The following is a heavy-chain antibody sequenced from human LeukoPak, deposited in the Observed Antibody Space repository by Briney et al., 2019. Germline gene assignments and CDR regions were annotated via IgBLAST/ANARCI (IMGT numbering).Heavy chain of an antibody. Sequence: ASVKVSCKASGYTFTSYGISWVRQAPGQGLEWMGWISAYNGNTNYAQKLQGRVTMTTDTSTSTAHMELRSLRSDDTAVYYCARAGDDYGGNYGDAGYWGQGTLVTVSS. CDR3: ARAGDDYGGNYGDAGY. CDR1: GYTFTSYG. V-gene: IGHV1-18*01. J-gene: IGHJ4*02. D-gene: IGHD4-23*01. CDR2: ISAYNGNT.